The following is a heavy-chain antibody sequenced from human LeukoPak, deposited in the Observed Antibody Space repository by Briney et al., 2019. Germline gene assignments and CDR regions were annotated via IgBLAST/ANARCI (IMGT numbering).Heavy chain of an antibody. CDR1: GGSISSSSYY. V-gene: IGHV4-61*01. D-gene: IGHD1-7*01. CDR2: IYYSGST. Sequence: SETLSLTCTVSGGSISSSSYYWSWIRQPPGKGLEWIVYIYYSGSTNYNPSLKRRVTISVDTSKNQFSLKLSSVTAADTAVYYCARIWLNWNYSSWFDPWGQGTLVTVSS. CDR3: ARIWLNWNYSSWFDP. J-gene: IGHJ5*02.